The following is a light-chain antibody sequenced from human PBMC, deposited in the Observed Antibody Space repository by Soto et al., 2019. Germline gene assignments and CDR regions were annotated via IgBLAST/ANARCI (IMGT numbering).Light chain of an antibody. Sequence: DIQMTQSPSTLSASIGDRVTITCRASQTINNWLAWYQQKPGKAPNLLIYHASNLETGVPSRFSGSAVGTEFTLTISSLQPDDFATYHCQHYNSYPWTFGQGTKVEIK. CDR3: QHYNSYPWT. CDR1: QTINNW. J-gene: IGKJ1*01. V-gene: IGKV1-5*01. CDR2: HAS.